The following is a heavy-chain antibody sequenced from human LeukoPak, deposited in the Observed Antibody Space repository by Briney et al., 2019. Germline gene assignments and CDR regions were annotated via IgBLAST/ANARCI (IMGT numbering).Heavy chain of an antibody. CDR3: ARGTLDTAMGMFDY. J-gene: IGHJ4*02. CDR1: GYTLTSYA. V-gene: IGHV1-3*01. CDR2: INAGNGNT. D-gene: IGHD5-18*01. Sequence: ASVKVSCKASGYTLTSYAMHWVRQAPGQRLEWMGWINAGNGNTKYSQKSQGRVTITRDTSASTAYMELSSLRSEDTAVYYCARGTLDTAMGMFDYWGQGTLVTVSS.